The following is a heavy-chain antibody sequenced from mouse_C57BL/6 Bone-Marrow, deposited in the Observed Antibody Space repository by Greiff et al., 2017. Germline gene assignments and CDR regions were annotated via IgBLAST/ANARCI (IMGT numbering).Heavy chain of an antibody. CDR3: ARATVVGYFDV. CDR2: IDPEDGET. Sequence: EVQGVESGAELVKPGASVKLSCTASGFNIKDYYMHWVKQRTEQGLEWIVRIDPEDGETKYAPKFQGKATITADTSSNTAYLQLSSLTSEDTAVYYCARATVVGYFDVWGTGTTVTVSS. CDR1: GFNIKDYY. J-gene: IGHJ1*03. D-gene: IGHD1-1*01. V-gene: IGHV14-2*01.